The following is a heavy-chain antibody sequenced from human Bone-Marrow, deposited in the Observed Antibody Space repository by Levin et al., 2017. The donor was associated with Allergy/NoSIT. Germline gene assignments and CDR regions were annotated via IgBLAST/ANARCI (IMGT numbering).Heavy chain of an antibody. CDR3: ARDFSSVEGNFYYYTDV. CDR2: IIPIFDKT. J-gene: IGHJ6*03. CDR1: GGSFTTFT. D-gene: IGHD4-23*01. Sequence: GGSLRLSCKASGGSFTTFTISWLRQAPGHRLEWMGRIIPIFDKTNYAQKFQGRITITADKSTTTAFMELTSLKSDDTAVYYCARDFSSVEGNFYYYTDVWGGGTTVTVSS. V-gene: IGHV1-69*08.